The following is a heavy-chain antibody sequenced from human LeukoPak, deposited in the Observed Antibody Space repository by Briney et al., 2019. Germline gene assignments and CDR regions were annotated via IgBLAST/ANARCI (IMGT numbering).Heavy chain of an antibody. CDR1: RFTFSSYW. Sequence: PGGSLRLSCAASRFTFSSYWMHWVRQAPGKGLVWVSRINSDGSSTTYADSVKGRFTISRDNAKNTLYLQMNSLRVEDMAVYYCVRGGVDYWGQGTLVIVSS. CDR3: VRGGVDY. J-gene: IGHJ4*02. V-gene: IGHV3-74*01. CDR2: INSDGSST.